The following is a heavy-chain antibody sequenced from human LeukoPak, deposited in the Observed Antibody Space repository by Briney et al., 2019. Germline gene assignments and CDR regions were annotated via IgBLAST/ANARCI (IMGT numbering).Heavy chain of an antibody. CDR3: ASASFLEWLLLRW. V-gene: IGHV3-30-3*01. CDR1: GFTFSSYA. CDR2: ISYDGSNK. D-gene: IGHD3-3*02. J-gene: IGHJ4*02. Sequence: PGGSLRLSCAASGFTFSSYAMHWVRQAPGKGLEWVAVISYDGSNKYYADSVKGRFTISRDNSKNTLSLQMNSLRAEDTAVYYCASASFLEWLLLRWWGPGTLVTVSS.